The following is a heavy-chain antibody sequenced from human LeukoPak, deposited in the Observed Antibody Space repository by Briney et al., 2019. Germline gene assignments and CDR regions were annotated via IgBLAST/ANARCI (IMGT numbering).Heavy chain of an antibody. D-gene: IGHD4-23*01. CDR3: ALRAGGYDYGGKGYFDY. J-gene: IGHJ4*02. CDR1: GFTFSSYA. Sequence: PGGSLRLSCAASGFTFSSYAMSWVRQAPGKGLEWVSAISGSGGSTYYADSVKGRFTISRDNSKNTLYLQMNSLRAEDTAVYYCALRAGGYDYGGKGYFDYWGQGTLVTVSS. V-gene: IGHV3-23*01. CDR2: ISGSGGST.